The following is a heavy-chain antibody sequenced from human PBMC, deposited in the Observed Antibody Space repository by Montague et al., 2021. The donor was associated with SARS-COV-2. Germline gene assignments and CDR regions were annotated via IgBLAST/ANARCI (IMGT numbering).Heavy chain of an antibody. D-gene: IGHD5-12*01. Sequence: CPIPGDSVSRNSAAWHWIRQSPSRGLEWLGRTYYRSKWYNDYAVSVKSRITINPDTSKNQISLQLNSVTPEDTAVYYCARTSAYSDYWGQGTLVTVSS. CDR3: ARTSAYSDY. V-gene: IGHV6-1*01. CDR1: GDSVSRNSAA. J-gene: IGHJ4*02. CDR2: TYYRSKWYN.